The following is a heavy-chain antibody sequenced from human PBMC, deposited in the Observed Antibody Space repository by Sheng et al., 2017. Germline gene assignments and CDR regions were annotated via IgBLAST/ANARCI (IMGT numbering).Heavy chain of an antibody. CDR3: AKTEQRESRMDV. D-gene: IGHD1-1*01. J-gene: IGHJ4*02. CDR2: ISYDGSNK. Sequence: VQLVESGGGVVQPGRSLRLSCAASGFTFSSYGMHWVRQAPGKGLEWVAVISYDGSNKYYGDSVKGRFTISRDNSKNTLYLQMNSLRAEDTAVYYCAKTEQRESRMDVWGQGTLVTVSS. V-gene: IGHV3-30*18. CDR1: GFTFSSYG.